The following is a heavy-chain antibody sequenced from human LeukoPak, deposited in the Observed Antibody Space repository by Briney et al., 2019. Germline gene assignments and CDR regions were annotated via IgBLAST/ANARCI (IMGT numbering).Heavy chain of an antibody. D-gene: IGHD6-19*01. CDR2: MNPNSGNT. J-gene: IGHJ4*02. Sequence: ASVKVSCKASGYTFTSYDINWVRQATGQGLEWMGWMNPNSGNTGYAQKFQGRVSMTTDTSTTTGYMELRSLRSDDTAVYYCARLAVAGERPDYWGQGTLVTVSS. V-gene: IGHV1-8*01. CDR1: GYTFTSYD. CDR3: ARLAVAGERPDY.